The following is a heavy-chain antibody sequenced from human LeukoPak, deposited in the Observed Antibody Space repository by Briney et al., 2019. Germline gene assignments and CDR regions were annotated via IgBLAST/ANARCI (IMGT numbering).Heavy chain of an antibody. CDR3: ASHDYGDELRFDY. CDR2: IKQDGSDK. V-gene: IGHV3-7*01. Sequence: GGSLRLSCAASGFSSSAYWMSWVRQAAGKGLELVANIKQDGSDKYYVDSVMGRFTISRDNAKNSLYLRMNSLRAEDTAVYYCASHDYGDELRFDYWGQGTLVTVSS. J-gene: IGHJ4*02. CDR1: GFSSSAYW. D-gene: IGHD4-17*01.